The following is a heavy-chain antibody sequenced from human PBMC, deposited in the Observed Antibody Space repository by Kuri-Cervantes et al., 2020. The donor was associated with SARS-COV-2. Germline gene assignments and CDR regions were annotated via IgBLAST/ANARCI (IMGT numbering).Heavy chain of an antibody. CDR1: GYTFTGYY. J-gene: IGHJ6*02. CDR3: ALVLTGYRPYYGMDV. V-gene: IGHV1-69*13. CDR2: IIPIFGTA. D-gene: IGHD3-9*01. Sequence: SVKVSCKASGYTFTGYYMHWVRQAPGQGLEWMGGIIPIFGTANYAQKFQGRVTITADESTSTAYMELSSLRSEDTAVYYCALVLTGYRPYYGMDVWGQGTTVTVSS.